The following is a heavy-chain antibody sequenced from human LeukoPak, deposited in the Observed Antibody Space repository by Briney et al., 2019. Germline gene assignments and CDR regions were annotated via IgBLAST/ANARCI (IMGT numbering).Heavy chain of an antibody. CDR3: ARGPSDSSSSHNYDY. CDR1: GGSFSGYY. D-gene: IGHD6-6*01. V-gene: IGHV4-34*01. J-gene: IGHJ4*02. Sequence: PSDTLSLMCALYGGSFSGYYWRWTRQPPGEGLEWIGEINHSGSTNYDPSLKSRVTISVDTSKNQFSLKLSSVTDADTAVYYCARGPSDSSSSHNYDYWGQGTLVTVSS. CDR2: INHSGST.